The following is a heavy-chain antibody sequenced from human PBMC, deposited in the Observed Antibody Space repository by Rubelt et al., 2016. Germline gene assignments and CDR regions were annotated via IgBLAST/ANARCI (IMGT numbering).Heavy chain of an antibody. CDR3: AREPLMVRALDY. J-gene: IGHJ4*02. Sequence: WVRQAPGQRLEWMGWISAYNGNTNYAQKLQGRVTMTTDTSTSTAYMELRSLRSDDTAVYYCAREPLMVRALDYWGQGTLVTVSS. D-gene: IGHD3-10*01. CDR2: ISAYNGNT. V-gene: IGHV1-18*01.